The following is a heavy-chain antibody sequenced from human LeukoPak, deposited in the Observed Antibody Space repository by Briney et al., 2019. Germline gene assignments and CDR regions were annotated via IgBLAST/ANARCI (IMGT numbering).Heavy chain of an antibody. D-gene: IGHD2-15*01. Sequence: GASVKVSCKASGYTFTSYDINWVRQATGQGLEWMGWMNPNSGNTGYAQKFQGRVTMTRNTSISTAYMELISLRSEDTAVYYCARGVQATKRAAIPLRFFDLWGRGTLVTVSS. CDR1: GYTFTSYD. CDR2: MNPNSGNT. V-gene: IGHV1-8*01. CDR3: ARGVQATKRAAIPLRFFDL. J-gene: IGHJ2*01.